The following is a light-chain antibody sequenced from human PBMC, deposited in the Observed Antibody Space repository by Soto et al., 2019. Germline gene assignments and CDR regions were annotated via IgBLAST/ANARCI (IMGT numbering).Light chain of an antibody. J-gene: IGKJ4*01. Sequence: EILMTQSPATLSVSPGERATLSCRASQSVISTHLAWYQQKPGKAPRLLIYGASSRATGIPDRFSGSGSGTEFTLTISSLQSEDFAVYYCQQYNSWPLTFGGGTKVDIK. V-gene: IGKV3D-15*01. CDR3: QQYNSWPLT. CDR1: QSVISTH. CDR2: GAS.